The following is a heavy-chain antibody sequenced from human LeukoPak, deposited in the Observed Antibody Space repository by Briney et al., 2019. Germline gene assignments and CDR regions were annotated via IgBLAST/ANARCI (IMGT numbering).Heavy chain of an antibody. CDR3: AINKEVVVAATGTFDY. Sequence: GGSLRLSCAASGFTVSNNYISWVRQAPGKGLEWVSVIYSGGSTYYADSVKGRFTISRDNSKNTVYLQMNSLRAEDTAVYYCAINKEVVVAATGTFDYWGQGTLVTVSS. D-gene: IGHD2-15*01. CDR1: GFTVSNNY. J-gene: IGHJ4*02. CDR2: IYSGGST. V-gene: IGHV3-53*01.